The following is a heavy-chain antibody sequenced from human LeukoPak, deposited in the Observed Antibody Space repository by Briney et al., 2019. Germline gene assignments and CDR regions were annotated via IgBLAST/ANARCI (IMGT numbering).Heavy chain of an antibody. D-gene: IGHD2-2*01. Sequence: GSVKVSCKASGSTFTSYGISWVRQAPGQGLEWMGWTSAYNGNTNYAQKLQGRVTMTTDTSTSTAYMELRSLRSDDTAVYYCARIVVVPAAMYYFDYWGQGTLVTVSS. CDR3: ARIVVVPAAMYYFDY. CDR2: TSAYNGNT. V-gene: IGHV1-18*01. J-gene: IGHJ4*02. CDR1: GSTFTSYG.